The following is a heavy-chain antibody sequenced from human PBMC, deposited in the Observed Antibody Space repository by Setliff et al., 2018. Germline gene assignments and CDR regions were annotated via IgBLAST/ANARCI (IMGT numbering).Heavy chain of an antibody. CDR1: GYTFRNYA. J-gene: IGHJ4*02. D-gene: IGHD5-18*01. V-gene: IGHV1-18*01. Sequence: ASVKVSCKASGYTFRNYAFAWVRQAPGQGLEWVGWISVYNGDTNYAQKFQGRVTLTTDTSTSTAYMELRSLTSDDSAFYYCARAPSVELVTIRTNSWFTYWGQGTRVTV. CDR3: ARAPSVELVTIRTNSWFTY. CDR2: ISVYNGDT.